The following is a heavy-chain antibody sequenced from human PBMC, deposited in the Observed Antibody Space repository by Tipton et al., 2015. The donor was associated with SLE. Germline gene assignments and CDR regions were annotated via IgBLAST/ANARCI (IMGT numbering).Heavy chain of an antibody. Sequence: TLSLTCPVSGGSIGRYYWSWIRQAPGKGLGGVVYINYSGSTKYNPSLKSRVTVSVDTSKNHVSLKLSSVPAADTAVYYCARDLFYDSSGYPSPWGQGTLVTVSS. V-gene: IGHV4-59*01. CDR1: GGSIGRYY. CDR2: INYSGST. J-gene: IGHJ5*02. CDR3: ARDLFYDSSGYPSP. D-gene: IGHD3-22*01.